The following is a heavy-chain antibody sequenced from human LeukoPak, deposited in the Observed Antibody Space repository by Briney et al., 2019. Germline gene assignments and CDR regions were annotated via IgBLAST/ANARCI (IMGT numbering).Heavy chain of an antibody. CDR2: IYYSGST. J-gene: IGHJ5*02. V-gene: IGHV4-39*01. Sequence: SETLSLTCTVSGGSISSSSYYWGWIRQPPGKGLEWIGSIYYSGSTYYNPSLKSRVTISVDTSKNQFSLKLSSVTAADTAVYCCARHLSEGPAPIDPWGQGTLVTVSS. D-gene: IGHD3-16*02. CDR3: ARHLSEGPAPIDP. CDR1: GGSISSSSYY.